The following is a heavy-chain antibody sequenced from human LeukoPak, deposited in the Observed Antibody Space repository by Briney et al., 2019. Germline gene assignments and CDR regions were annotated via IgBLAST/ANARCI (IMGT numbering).Heavy chain of an antibody. CDR2: TWSDGSNK. CDR1: GFTFSSYG. Sequence: QPGRSLRLSCAASGFTFSSYGMHWVRQAPGKGLEWVASTWSDGSNKYYADSVKGRFTISRDNSKNTLYLQMNSLRAEDTAVYYCAKVLRYFMDVWGQGTTVTVSS. V-gene: IGHV3-33*06. J-gene: IGHJ6*02. CDR3: AKVLRYFMDV. D-gene: IGHD3-9*01.